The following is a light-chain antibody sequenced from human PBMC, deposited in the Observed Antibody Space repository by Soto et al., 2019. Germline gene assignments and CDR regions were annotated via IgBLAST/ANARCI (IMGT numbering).Light chain of an antibody. V-gene: IGKV4-1*01. CDR1: QSILYSSNNKNY. CDR2: WAS. Sequence: DIVMTQSPDSLAVSLGERATINCKSSQSILYSSNNKNYLAWYQQKPGQPPKLLIYWASTRESGVPDRFSGSGSGTDFTLTISSLQAEDVAVYYCQQYYSLPLTFGPGTKVDI. J-gene: IGKJ3*01. CDR3: QQYYSLPLT.